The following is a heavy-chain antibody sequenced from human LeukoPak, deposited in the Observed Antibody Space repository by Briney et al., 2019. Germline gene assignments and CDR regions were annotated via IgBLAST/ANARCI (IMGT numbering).Heavy chain of an antibody. CDR3: ARHSYDSSGEETSFDY. CDR2: LYTSGST. D-gene: IGHD3-22*01. CDR1: GGSISSYY. J-gene: IGHJ4*02. Sequence: SETLSLTCTVSGGSISSYYWSWIRQPAGKGLEWIGRLYTSGSTSYNPSLKSRVTISVDTSKNQFSLTLSSVTAADTAVYYCARHSYDSSGEETSFDYWGQGTLVTVSS. V-gene: IGHV4-4*07.